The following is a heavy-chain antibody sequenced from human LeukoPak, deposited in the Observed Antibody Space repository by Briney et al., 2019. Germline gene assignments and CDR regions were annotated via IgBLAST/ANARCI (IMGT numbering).Heavy chain of an antibody. J-gene: IGHJ3*02. CDR2: IYYSGTT. V-gene: IGHV4-39*07. CDR3: APKQNYGSAFGAFDI. CDR1: GGSISSIPYY. Sequence: SETLSLTCIVSGGSISSIPYYWGWIRQPPGKGLDWIGNIYYSGTTYYNPSLKSRVAISVDTSKNQFSLKLSSVTAADTAVYYCAPKQNYGSAFGAFDIWGQGTMVTVSS. D-gene: IGHD3-10*01.